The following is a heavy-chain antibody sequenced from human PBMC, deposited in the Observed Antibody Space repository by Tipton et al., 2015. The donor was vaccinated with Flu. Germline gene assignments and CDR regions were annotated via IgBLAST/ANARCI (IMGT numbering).Heavy chain of an antibody. CDR1: GFTFSSYA. J-gene: IGHJ1*01. CDR2: ISGSGGST. CDR3: AKDGRFGVVGYFQH. V-gene: IGHV3-23*01. D-gene: IGHD3-10*01. Sequence: SLRLSCAASGFTFSSYAMSWVRQAPGKGLEWVSAISGSGGSTYYADSVKGRFTISRDNSKNTLYLQMNSLRAEDTALYYCAKDGRFGVVGYFQHWGQGTLVTVSS.